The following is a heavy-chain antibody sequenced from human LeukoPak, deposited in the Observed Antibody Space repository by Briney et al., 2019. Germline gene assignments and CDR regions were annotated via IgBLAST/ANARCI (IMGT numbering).Heavy chain of an antibody. CDR2: INWNGGST. CDR3: ARGGSTGWYSFDY. Sequence: GGSLRLSCEASGFIFRSYSMNWVRQAPGKGLEWVSGINWNGGSTGYADSVKGRFTISRDNAKNSLYLRMNSLRAEDSALYYCARGGSTGWYSFDYWGQGTLVTVSS. D-gene: IGHD6-19*01. V-gene: IGHV3-20*04. CDR1: GFIFRSYS. J-gene: IGHJ4*02.